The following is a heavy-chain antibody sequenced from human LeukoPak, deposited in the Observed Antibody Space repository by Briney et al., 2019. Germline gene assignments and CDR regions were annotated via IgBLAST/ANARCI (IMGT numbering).Heavy chain of an antibody. CDR2: IYYSGST. CDR3: ALSRGGYYDSRSPSWAFDI. J-gene: IGHJ3*02. D-gene: IGHD3-22*01. CDR1: GGSISSGDYY. V-gene: IGHV4-30-4*01. Sequence: SQTLSLTCTVSGGSISSGDYYWSWIRQPPGKGLEWIGYIYYSGSTNYNPSLKSRVTMSGDTSKNQFSLKLSSVTAADTAVYYCALSRGGYYDSRSPSWAFDIWGQGTMVTVSS.